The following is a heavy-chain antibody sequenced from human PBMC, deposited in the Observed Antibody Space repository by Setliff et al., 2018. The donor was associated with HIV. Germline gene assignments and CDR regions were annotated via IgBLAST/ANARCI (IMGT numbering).Heavy chain of an antibody. Sequence: LRLSCAASGFIFSSYGMHWVRQAPGKGLEWVAFIRYDGSNKYYADSVKGRFTISRDNSKNALYLQMNSLRAEDTAVYYCATIVESSGYHGGNYFDFWGRGSLVTVSS. CDR3: ATIVESSGYHGGNYFDF. J-gene: IGHJ4*02. CDR2: IRYDGSNK. CDR1: GFIFSSYG. V-gene: IGHV3-30*02. D-gene: IGHD3-22*01.